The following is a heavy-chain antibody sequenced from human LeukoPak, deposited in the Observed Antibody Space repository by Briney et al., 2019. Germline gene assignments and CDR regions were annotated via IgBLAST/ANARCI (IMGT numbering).Heavy chain of an antibody. CDR1: GFTFSSYA. CDR3: AKDRDIVVVVAATGGMDV. D-gene: IGHD2-15*01. CDR2: ISGSGGST. V-gene: IGHV3-23*01. Sequence: PGGSLRLSCAASGFTFSSYAMSWVRQAPGNRLEWVSAISGSGGSTYYADSVKGRFTISRGNSKNTLYLQLNSLRAEDTAVYYCAKDRDIVVVVAATGGMDVWGQGTTVTVSS. J-gene: IGHJ6*02.